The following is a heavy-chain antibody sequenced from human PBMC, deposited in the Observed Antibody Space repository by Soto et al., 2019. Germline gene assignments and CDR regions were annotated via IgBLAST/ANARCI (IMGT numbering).Heavy chain of an antibody. Sequence: QLQLQESGPGLVKPSETLSLTCTVSGGSISSSSYYWGWIRQPPGKGLEWIGSIYYSGSTYYNPSLKRRVTISVDTSKNQVPPKVGSVTAAGTAVEYCAARTDYGRHNWFDPWGQGTPVTVSS. CDR3: AARTDYGRHNWFDP. D-gene: IGHD4-17*01. CDR2: IYYSGST. CDR1: GGSISSSSYY. V-gene: IGHV4-39*01. J-gene: IGHJ5*02.